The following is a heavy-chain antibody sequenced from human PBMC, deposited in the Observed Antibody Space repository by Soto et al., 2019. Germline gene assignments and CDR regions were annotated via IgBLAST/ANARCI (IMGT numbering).Heavy chain of an antibody. J-gene: IGHJ5*02. CDR1: GGSISSYY. CDR2: IYYSGST. Sequence: SETLSLTCTVSGGSISSYYWSWIRQPPGKGLEWIGYIYYSGSTNYNPSLKSRVTISVDTSKNQFSLKLSSVTAADTAVYYCARGASYYDFWSGKNWFDPWGQGTLVTVSS. V-gene: IGHV4-59*01. D-gene: IGHD3-3*01. CDR3: ARGASYYDFWSGKNWFDP.